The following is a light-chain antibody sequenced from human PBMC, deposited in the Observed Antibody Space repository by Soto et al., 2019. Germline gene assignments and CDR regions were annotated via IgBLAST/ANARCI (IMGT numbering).Light chain of an antibody. CDR3: QQYNNWFT. CDR2: GAS. CDR1: QSVSSN. V-gene: IGKV3-15*01. J-gene: IGKJ3*01. Sequence: EIVLTQSPATLSVSPGERATLSCRASQSVSSNLAWYQQKAGQAPRLLIYGASTRATGIPARFSGSGSGTEFTLTISSLQSEDFAVYYCQQYNNWFTFGPGTKVDFK.